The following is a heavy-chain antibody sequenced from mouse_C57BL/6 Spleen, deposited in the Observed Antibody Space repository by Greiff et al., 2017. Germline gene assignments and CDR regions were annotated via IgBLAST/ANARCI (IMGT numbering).Heavy chain of an antibody. CDR3: AIHYYGSSYFDY. CDR2: IHPSDSDT. CDR1: GYTFTSYW. Sequence: QVQLKQPGAELVKPGASVKVSCKASGYTFTSYWMHWVKQRPGQGLEWIGRIHPSDSDTNYNQKFKGKATLTVDKASSTAYMQLSSLTSEDSAVDYCAIHYYGSSYFDYWGQGTTLTVSS. D-gene: IGHD1-1*01. J-gene: IGHJ2*01. V-gene: IGHV1-74*01.